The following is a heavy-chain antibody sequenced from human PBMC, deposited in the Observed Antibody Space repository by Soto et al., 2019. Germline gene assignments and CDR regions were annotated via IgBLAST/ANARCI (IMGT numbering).Heavy chain of an antibody. CDR1: GGTFSSYA. D-gene: IGHD3-10*01. CDR2: IIPIFGTA. Sequence: VASVKVSCKASGGTFSSYAISWVRQAPGQGLEWMGGIIPIFGTANYAQKFQGRVTITADESTSTAYMELSSLRSEDTAVYYCARVNYYGSGSYRNSPIAYYYYYGMDVWGQGTTVTVSS. J-gene: IGHJ6*02. CDR3: ARVNYYGSGSYRNSPIAYYYYYGMDV. V-gene: IGHV1-69*13.